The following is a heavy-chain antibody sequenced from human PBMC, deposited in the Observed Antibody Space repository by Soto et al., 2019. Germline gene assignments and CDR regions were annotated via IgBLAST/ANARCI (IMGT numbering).Heavy chain of an antibody. CDR1: GYSFTSYW. Sequence: GESLKISCKGSGYSFTSYWIGWVRQMPGKGLEWMGIIYPGDSDTRYSPSFQGQVTISADKSISTAYLQWSSLKASDTAMYYWARFLVRPGPAAIPRDYYYYGMDVWGQGTTVTVS. D-gene: IGHD2-2*02. CDR2: IYPGDSDT. J-gene: IGHJ6*02. CDR3: ARFLVRPGPAAIPRDYYYYGMDV. V-gene: IGHV5-51*01.